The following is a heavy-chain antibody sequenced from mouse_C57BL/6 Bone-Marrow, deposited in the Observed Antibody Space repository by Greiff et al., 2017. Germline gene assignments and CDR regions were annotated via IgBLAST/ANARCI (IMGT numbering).Heavy chain of an antibody. Sequence: EVQLQQSGPELVKPGASVKISCKASGYTFTDYYMNWVKQSHGKSLEWIGDINPNNGGTSYNQKFKGKATLTVDKSSSTAYMELRSLTSEDSAVYYCANYYGIWGQGTLVTVSA. V-gene: IGHV1-26*01. CDR1: GYTFTDYY. D-gene: IGHD1-1*01. J-gene: IGHJ3*01. CDR2: INPNNGGT. CDR3: ANYYGI.